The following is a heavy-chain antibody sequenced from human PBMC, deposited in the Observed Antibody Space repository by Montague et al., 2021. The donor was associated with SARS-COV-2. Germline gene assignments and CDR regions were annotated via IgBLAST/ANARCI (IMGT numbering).Heavy chain of an antibody. Sequence: SETLSLTCAVYGGSLSGYYWSWIRQPPGKGLEWIGEINHSGSTNNNPSPKSQFTISQDTSKNKFSLKLSLVTAADTAVYYCARGRRRYNWRDETSYYYGMDVWGQGTTVTVSS. V-gene: IGHV4-34*01. CDR2: INHSGST. D-gene: IGHD1-20*01. J-gene: IGHJ6*02. CDR3: ARGRRRYNWRDETSYYYGMDV. CDR1: GGSLSGYY.